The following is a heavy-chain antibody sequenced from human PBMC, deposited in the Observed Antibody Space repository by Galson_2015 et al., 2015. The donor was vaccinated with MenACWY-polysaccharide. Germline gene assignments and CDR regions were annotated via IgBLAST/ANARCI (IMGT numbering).Heavy chain of an antibody. CDR3: ARYRDSSGRRFDY. D-gene: IGHD6-19*01. V-gene: IGHV3-7*01. CDR2: IKQDGSEK. CDR1: GFTFSGFW. J-gene: IGHJ4*02. Sequence: SLRLSCAASGFTFSGFWMSWVRQAPGKGLEWVANIKQDGSEKYYVDSVKGRFTISRDNAKNSLYLQMNSLRAEDTAMYYCARYRDSSGRRFDYWGQGTLVTVSS.